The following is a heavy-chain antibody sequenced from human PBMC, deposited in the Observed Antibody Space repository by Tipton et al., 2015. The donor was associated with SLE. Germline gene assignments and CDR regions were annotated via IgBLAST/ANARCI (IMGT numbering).Heavy chain of an antibody. V-gene: IGHV4-31*03. Sequence: TLSLTCNVSGVSITSGGYYWSWIRQRPGTGPEWIGTVYYNVRTYYNPSLKSRMTMSLDTSKNQLSLNLSSMTAADTAVYFCARAGGNSLALHVWGQGTMVTVS. D-gene: IGHD4-23*01. CDR1: GVSITSGGYY. CDR3: ARAGGNSLALHV. J-gene: IGHJ3*01. CDR2: VYYNVRT.